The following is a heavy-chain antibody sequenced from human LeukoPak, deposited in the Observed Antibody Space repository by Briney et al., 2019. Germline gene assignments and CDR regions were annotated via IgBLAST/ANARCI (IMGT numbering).Heavy chain of an antibody. CDR3: ARVGDCSGGSCYFDP. V-gene: IGHV4-31*03. D-gene: IGHD2-15*01. CDR1: GGPISSGGYY. J-gene: IGHJ5*02. CDR2: IYYGGST. Sequence: SQTLSLTCTVSGGPISSGGYYWSWIRQHPGKGLEWIGYIYYGGSTYYNPSLKSRVTISVDTSKNQFSLKLSSVTAADTAVYYCARVGDCSGGSCYFDPWGQGTLVTVSS.